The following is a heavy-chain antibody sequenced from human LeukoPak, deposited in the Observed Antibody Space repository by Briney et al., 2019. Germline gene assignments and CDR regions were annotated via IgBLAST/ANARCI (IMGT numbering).Heavy chain of an antibody. CDR1: GFTFSSYA. V-gene: IGHV3-30-3*01. CDR2: ISYDGSNK. CDR3: AKKGYSGSSGGAYFDY. D-gene: IGHD4-23*01. J-gene: IGHJ4*02. Sequence: PGGSLRLSCAASGFTFSSYAMHWVRQAPGKGLEWVAVISYDGSNKYYADSVKGRFTISRDNSKNSLYLQMNSLRTEDSALYYCAKKGYSGSSGGAYFDYWGQGTLVTVSS.